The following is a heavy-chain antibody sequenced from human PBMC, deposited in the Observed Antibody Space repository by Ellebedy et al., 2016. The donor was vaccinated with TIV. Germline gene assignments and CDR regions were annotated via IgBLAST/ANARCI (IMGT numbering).Heavy chain of an antibody. J-gene: IGHJ4*02. CDR2: IWFDGSKK. V-gene: IGHV3-33*01. CDR3: ARDFPAHGVAAMFFDY. CDR1: GFTFSNYG. Sequence: PGGSLRLSCAASGFTFSNYGMHWVRQAPGKGLEWVAVIWFDGSKKYYVDSVKGRFNISRDNAKNMLYLQMESLGVQDTAVYYCARDFPAHGVAAMFFDYWGQGILVTVSS. D-gene: IGHD5-18*01.